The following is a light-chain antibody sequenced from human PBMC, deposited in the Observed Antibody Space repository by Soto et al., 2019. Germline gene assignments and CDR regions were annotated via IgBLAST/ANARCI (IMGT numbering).Light chain of an antibody. V-gene: IGKV3-15*01. CDR3: QQYNNWWT. CDR2: GAS. Sequence: EIVLTQSPGALSLSPGERATLSCRASQSVSSSYLAWYQQKPGQAPRLLIYGASTRATGIPARFSGSGSGTDFTLTISSLQSEDFAVYYCQQYNNWWTFGQGTKVDI. CDR1: QSVSSSY. J-gene: IGKJ1*01.